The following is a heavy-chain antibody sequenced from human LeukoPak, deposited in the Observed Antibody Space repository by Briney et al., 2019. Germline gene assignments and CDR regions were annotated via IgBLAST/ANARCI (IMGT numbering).Heavy chain of an antibody. CDR1: GGSISSYY. V-gene: IGHV4-59*01. Sequence: SETLSLTCTVSGGSISSYYWSWIRQPPGKGLEWIGYIYYSGSTNYNPSLKSRVTISVDTSKNQFSLKLSSVTAADTAVYYCARDPTCTSFYYYYGMDVWGQGTTVTVSS. J-gene: IGHJ6*02. CDR2: IYYSGST. CDR3: ARDPTCTSFYYYYGMDV. D-gene: IGHD2-2*01.